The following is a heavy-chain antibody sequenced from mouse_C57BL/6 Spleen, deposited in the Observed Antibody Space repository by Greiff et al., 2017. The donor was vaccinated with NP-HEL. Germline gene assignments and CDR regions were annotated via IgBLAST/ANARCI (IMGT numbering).Heavy chain of an antibody. Sequence: EVQLVESGGGLVKPGGSLKLSCAASGFTFSSYAMSWVRQTPEKRLEWVATISDGGSYTYYPDNVKGRFTISRDNAKNNLYLQMSHLKSEDTAMYYCARDRLGRDFDYWGQGTTLTVSS. V-gene: IGHV5-4*01. J-gene: IGHJ2*01. CDR1: GFTFSSYA. CDR2: ISDGGSYT. CDR3: ARDRLGRDFDY. D-gene: IGHD4-1*01.